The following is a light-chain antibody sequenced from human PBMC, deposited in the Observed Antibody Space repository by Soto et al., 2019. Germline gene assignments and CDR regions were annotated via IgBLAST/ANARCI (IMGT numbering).Light chain of an antibody. J-gene: IGKJ1*01. CDR3: QQYETFSGT. V-gene: IGKV1-5*03. CDR2: KAS. CDR1: QSISSW. Sequence: DIQMTQSPSTLSASVGDRVTITCRASQSISSWLAWYQQKSGKALKLLIYKASGLESGVPSRFSGSGSGTDFTLTISSLQPDDFATYYCQQYETFSGTFGPGTKVDSK.